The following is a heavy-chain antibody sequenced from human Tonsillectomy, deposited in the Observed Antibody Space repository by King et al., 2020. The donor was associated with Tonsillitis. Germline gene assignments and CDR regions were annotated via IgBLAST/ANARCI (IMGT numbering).Heavy chain of an antibody. CDR1: GGTFSSYA. J-gene: IGHJ6*02. CDR3: ARAPRWIQLNYYGMDV. CDR2: IIPMFGTA. V-gene: IGHV1-69*01. D-gene: IGHD5-18*01. Sequence: VQLVESGAEVKKPGSSVKVSCKASGGTFSSYAISGVRQAPGQGLEWMGGIIPMFGTANNAQKFQGRFTITPADSTNTAYMELRSLRSEDTAVYYCARAPRWIQLNYYGMDVWGQGTTVTVSS.